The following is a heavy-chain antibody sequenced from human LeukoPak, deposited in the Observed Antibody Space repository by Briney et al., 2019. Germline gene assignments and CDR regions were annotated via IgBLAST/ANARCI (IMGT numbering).Heavy chain of an antibody. D-gene: IGHD3-16*02. CDR3: ARLTFGGVIGFDY. CDR1: GGSISSST. Sequence: ETLSLTCTVSGGSISSSTYYWGWIRQPPGKGLEWVSSISSSGSHMYYADSVKGRFTISRDNAKNSLYLQMNSLRAEDTAVYYCARLTFGGVIGFDYWGQGTLVTVSS. CDR2: ISSSGSHM. V-gene: IGHV3-21*01. J-gene: IGHJ4*02.